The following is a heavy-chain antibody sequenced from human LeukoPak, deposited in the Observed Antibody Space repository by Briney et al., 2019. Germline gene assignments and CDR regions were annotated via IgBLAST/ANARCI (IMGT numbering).Heavy chain of an antibody. D-gene: IGHD3-22*01. J-gene: IGHJ4*02. Sequence: SETLSLTCTVSGGSISSSSYYWGWIRQPPGKGLEWIGSIYYSGSTYYNPSLKSRVTISVDTSKNQFSPKLSSVTAADTAVYYCARELHYDSRERFDYWGQGTLVTVSS. V-gene: IGHV4-39*02. CDR2: IYYSGST. CDR1: GGSISSSSYY. CDR3: ARELHYDSRERFDY.